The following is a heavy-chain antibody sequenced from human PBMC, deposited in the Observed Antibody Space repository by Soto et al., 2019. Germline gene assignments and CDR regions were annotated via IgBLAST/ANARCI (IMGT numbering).Heavy chain of an antibody. D-gene: IGHD4-4*01. Sequence: GGSLRLSCAASGFTFSSYAMSWVRQAPGKGLEWVSAISGSGGSTYYADSVKGRFTISRDNSKNTLYLQMNSLRAEDTAVYYCAKLERTTVNTSLINDAFDIWGQGTMVTVSS. V-gene: IGHV3-23*01. CDR2: ISGSGGST. CDR3: AKLERTTVNTSLINDAFDI. CDR1: GFTFSSYA. J-gene: IGHJ3*02.